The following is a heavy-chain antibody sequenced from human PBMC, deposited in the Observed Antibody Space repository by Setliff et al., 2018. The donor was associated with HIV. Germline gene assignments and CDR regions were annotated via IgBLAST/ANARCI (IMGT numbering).Heavy chain of an antibody. Sequence: PGESLKISCKGSGYSFTSYWIGWVRQMPGKGLEWMGIIYPGDSDTRYSPSFQGQVTISVDKSISTAYLQLRSLKASYTAMYFCARLPYYVSGGVFDHWGKGTLVTVSS. CDR1: GYSFTSYW. D-gene: IGHD3-10*01. J-gene: IGHJ4*02. V-gene: IGHV5-51*01. CDR2: IYPGDSDT. CDR3: ARLPYYVSGGVFDH.